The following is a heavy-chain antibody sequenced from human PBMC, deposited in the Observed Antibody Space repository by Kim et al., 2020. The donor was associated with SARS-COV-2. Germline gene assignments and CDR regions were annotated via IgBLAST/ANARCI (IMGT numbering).Heavy chain of an antibody. CDR3: VRDLTYNYAY. J-gene: IGHJ4*02. V-gene: IGHV3-33*01. D-gene: IGHD5-18*01. Sequence: YAISVKVRSTISRDNSKSPLYLQMNSLRAEDTAVYYCVRDLTYNYAYWGQGTLVTVSS.